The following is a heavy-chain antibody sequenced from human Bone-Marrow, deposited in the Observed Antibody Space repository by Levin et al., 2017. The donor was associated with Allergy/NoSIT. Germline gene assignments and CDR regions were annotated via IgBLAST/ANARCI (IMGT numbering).Heavy chain of an antibody. CDR3: ARDHNSYGSASCWFDP. CDR1: GAFITSGDYY. Sequence: SETLSLTCTVSGAFITSGDYYWTWIRQPPGKGLEWIGFTYYSGSTIYNPSLKSRVTISVDTSRNEFSLRLTSVTAADTAVYYCARDHNSYGSASCWFDPWGQGTLVTVSS. D-gene: IGHD3-10*01. CDR2: TYYSGST. J-gene: IGHJ5*02. V-gene: IGHV4-30-4*08.